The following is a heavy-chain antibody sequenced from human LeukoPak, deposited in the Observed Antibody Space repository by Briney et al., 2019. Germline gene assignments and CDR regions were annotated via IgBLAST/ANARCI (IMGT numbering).Heavy chain of an antibody. CDR1: GFTFDDFG. Sequence: PGGSLRLSCAASGFTFDDFGMSWVRHVPGKGLEWVSGINWNGGRTGYADSVKGRFTISRDNAKKSLYLQMNSLRAEDTALYYCARKWLSNAFDIWGQGTMVTVSP. CDR3: ARKWLSNAFDI. D-gene: IGHD5-12*01. CDR2: INWNGGRT. V-gene: IGHV3-20*04. J-gene: IGHJ3*02.